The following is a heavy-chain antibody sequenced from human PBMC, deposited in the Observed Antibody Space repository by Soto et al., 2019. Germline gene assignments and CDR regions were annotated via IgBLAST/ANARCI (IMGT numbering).Heavy chain of an antibody. V-gene: IGHV3-64*01. CDR2: ISGNGGST. J-gene: IGHJ4*02. CDR3: ASRGYGLYLDY. CDR1: GFTFSSYA. D-gene: IGHD3-10*01. Sequence: EVQLVESGGGLVQPGGSLRLSCAASGFTFSSYAMHWVRQAPGKGLEYVSVISGNGGSTYYANSVKGRFTISRDNSKNTRYLQMGSLRAEDMAVYYCASRGYGLYLDYWGQGTLVTVSS.